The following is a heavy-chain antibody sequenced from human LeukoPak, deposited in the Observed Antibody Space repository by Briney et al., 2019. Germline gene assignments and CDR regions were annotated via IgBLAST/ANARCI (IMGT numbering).Heavy chain of an antibody. Sequence: GGSLRLSCAASGFTFSSYAMSWVRQAPGKGLEWVSIISGSGGDTYYADSVKGRFTISRDSSKNTLYLQMNSLRAEDTAVYYCAREGLLWFGELFRDAFDIWGQGTMVTVSS. CDR2: ISGSGGDT. J-gene: IGHJ3*02. V-gene: IGHV3-23*01. D-gene: IGHD3-10*01. CDR1: GFTFSSYA. CDR3: AREGLLWFGELFRDAFDI.